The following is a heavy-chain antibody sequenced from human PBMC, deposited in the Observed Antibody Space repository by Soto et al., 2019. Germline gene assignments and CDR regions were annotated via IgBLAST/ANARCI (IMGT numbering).Heavy chain of an antibody. D-gene: IGHD1-26*01. CDR2: IYYSGNT. CDR1: GGSISSYY. CDR3: ARMISGSYDTHFDY. V-gene: IGHV4-59*08. J-gene: IGHJ4*02. Sequence: SLTCTVSGGSISSYYWSWIRQPPGKGLEWIGYIYYSGNTNYNPSLKSRVTISVDTSKNQFSLKLSSVTAADTAVYYCARMISGSYDTHFDYWGQGTLVIVPQ.